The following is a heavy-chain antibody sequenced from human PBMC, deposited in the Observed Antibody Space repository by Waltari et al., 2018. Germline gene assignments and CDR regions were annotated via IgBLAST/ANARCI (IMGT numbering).Heavy chain of an antibody. CDR3: ARAPCGDMDYCHY. CDR2: INPSGVGT. J-gene: IGHJ4*02. CDR1: GYTFTSYY. D-gene: IGHD2-21*01. Sequence: QVQLVQSGSAVKKPGASVKVSCTASGYTFTSYYIHWVRQAPGQGLAWMGQINPSGVGTSYALKFQGRVSMTRDTSTSTVYMDVSCRRSEDTAVYYGARAPCGDMDYCHYWGQGTLFTVTS. V-gene: IGHV1-46*01.